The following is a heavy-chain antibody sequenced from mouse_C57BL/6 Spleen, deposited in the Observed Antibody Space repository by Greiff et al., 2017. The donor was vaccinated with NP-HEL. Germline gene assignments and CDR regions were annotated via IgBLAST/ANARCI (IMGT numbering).Heavy chain of an antibody. CDR3: ARSGWDHYFDY. CDR2: IHPNSGST. V-gene: IGHV1-64*01. D-gene: IGHD4-1*01. Sequence: QVQLQQPGAELVKPGASVKLSCKASGYTFTSYWMHWVKQRPGQGLEWIGMIHPNSGSTNYNEKFKSKATLTVDKSSSTAYMQLSSLTSEDSAVYYCARSGWDHYFDYWGQGTTLTVSS. CDR1: GYTFTSYW. J-gene: IGHJ2*01.